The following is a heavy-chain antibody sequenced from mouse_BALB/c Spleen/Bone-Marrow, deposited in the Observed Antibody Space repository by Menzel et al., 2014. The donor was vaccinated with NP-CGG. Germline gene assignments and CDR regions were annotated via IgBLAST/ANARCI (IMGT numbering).Heavy chain of an antibody. CDR1: GFTFSRYG. V-gene: IGHV5-6-3*01. CDR2: INSDGGST. CDR3: ARAYY. D-gene: IGHD2-10*01. Sequence: EVQLVESGGGLVQFGGSLKLSSAASGFTFSRYGMSWVRQTPDKRLELVAIINSDGGSTYYPDSVKGRFTISRDNAKNTLYLQMSSLKSEDTAMYYCARAYYWGQGTLVTVSA. J-gene: IGHJ3*01.